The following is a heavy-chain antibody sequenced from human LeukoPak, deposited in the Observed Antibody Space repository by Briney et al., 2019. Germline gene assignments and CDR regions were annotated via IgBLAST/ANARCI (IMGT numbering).Heavy chain of an antibody. V-gene: IGHV1-18*01. CDR3: ARGSGSYYWFDP. Sequence: GYTFXSYGIXWLRQAPGQXLEWMGWISAHNGNTNYAQKLQGRVTMTTDTSTSTAYMELRSLRSDDTAVYYCARGSGSYYWFDPWGQGTLVTVSS. J-gene: IGHJ5*02. CDR1: GYTFXSYG. CDR2: ISAHNGNT. D-gene: IGHD1-26*01.